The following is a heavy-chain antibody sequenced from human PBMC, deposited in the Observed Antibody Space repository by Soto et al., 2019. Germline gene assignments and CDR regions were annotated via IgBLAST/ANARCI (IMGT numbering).Heavy chain of an antibody. D-gene: IGHD2-2*01. CDR3: ARAWGLTMPNDY. CDR1: GYTFTGYY. Sequence: ASVKVSCKASGYTFTGYYMHWVRQAPGQGLEGMGWINPNSGGKNYAQKFQGRVTRTRDMSISTAYMGLSRLRSDDTAVYYCARAWGLTMPNDYWGQGTLVTVSS. V-gene: IGHV1-2*02. J-gene: IGHJ4*02. CDR2: INPNSGGK.